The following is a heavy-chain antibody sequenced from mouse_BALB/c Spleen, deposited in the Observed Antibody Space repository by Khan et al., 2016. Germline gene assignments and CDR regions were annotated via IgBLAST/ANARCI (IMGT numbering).Heavy chain of an antibody. J-gene: IGHJ1*01. CDR1: GFTFNTYA. V-gene: IGHV10-1*02. CDR3: VRHYWYFDV. Sequence: EVELVESGGGLVQPKGSLKLSCAASGFTFNTYAMNWVRQTPGKGLEWVARIRSKSNNYATYYADSVKDRFTISRDDSQSMLYLQMNNLKTEDTAMYYCVRHYWYFDVWGAGTTVTVSS. CDR2: IRSKSNNYAT.